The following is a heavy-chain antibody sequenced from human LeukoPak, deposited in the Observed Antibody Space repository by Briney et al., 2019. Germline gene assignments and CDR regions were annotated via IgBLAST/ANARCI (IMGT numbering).Heavy chain of an antibody. CDR1: GFTFSSYW. J-gene: IGHJ6*03. V-gene: IGHV3-7*01. CDR2: IKQDGSEK. D-gene: IGHD1-14*01. Sequence: GGSLRLSCAASGFTFSSYWMSWVRQAPGQGLEWVANIKQDGSEKYYVDSVKGRVTISRDNAKNSLYLQMNSLRAEDTAVYYCAKNPYYYYYMDVWGKGTTVTVSS. CDR3: AKNPYYYYYMDV.